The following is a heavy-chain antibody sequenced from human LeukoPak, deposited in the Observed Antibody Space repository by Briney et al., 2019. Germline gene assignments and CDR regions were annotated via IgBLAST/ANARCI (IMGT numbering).Heavy chain of an antibody. CDR1: GGSISSYY. Sequence: SSETLSLTCTVSGGSISSYYWSWIRQPPGKGLEWIGYIYYSGSTNYNPSLKSRVTISVDTSKNQFSLELSSVTAADTAVYYCARRYYYDSSGSKDAFDIWGQGTMVTVSS. J-gene: IGHJ3*02. V-gene: IGHV4-59*08. CDR2: IYYSGST. CDR3: ARRYYYDSSGSKDAFDI. D-gene: IGHD3-22*01.